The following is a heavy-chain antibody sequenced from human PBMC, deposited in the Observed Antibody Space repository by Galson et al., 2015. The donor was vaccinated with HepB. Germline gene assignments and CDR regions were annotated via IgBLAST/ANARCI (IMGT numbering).Heavy chain of an antibody. Sequence: SVKVSCKASGYAFTTYHMHWVRQAPGQGLEWMGIINPSSGAQTYARKFQGRVTVTRDTSTRTVYMELRSLTSEDTALYYCARDGCRTPTCQGGGNWFDPWGQGTLVTVSS. J-gene: IGHJ5*02. D-gene: IGHD2-2*01. V-gene: IGHV1-46*01. CDR2: INPSSGAQ. CDR1: GYAFTTYH. CDR3: ARDGCRTPTCQGGGNWFDP.